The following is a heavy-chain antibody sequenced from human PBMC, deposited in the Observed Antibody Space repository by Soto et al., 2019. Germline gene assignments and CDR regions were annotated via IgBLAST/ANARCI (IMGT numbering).Heavy chain of an antibody. CDR2: VYISGST. Sequence: QVQLQESGPGLVKPSETLSLTCTVSGGSIGTHYCNWIRQPAGKGLEWIGRVYISGSTDYNPSVTRRFSLSLETSKNHFSLRLTSVTAADTAVYYCARDPRVTTVTGVAFDIWGQWIMVIVSS. J-gene: IGHJ3*02. D-gene: IGHD4-17*01. V-gene: IGHV4-4*07. CDR1: GGSIGTHY. CDR3: ARDPRVTTVTGVAFDI.